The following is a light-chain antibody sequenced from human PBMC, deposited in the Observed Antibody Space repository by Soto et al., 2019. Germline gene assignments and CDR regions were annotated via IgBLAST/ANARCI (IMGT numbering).Light chain of an antibody. CDR3: QQYNNWPLVT. V-gene: IGKV3-15*01. CDR2: GVS. CDR1: QSVSTY. Sequence: EIVMTQSPATLSVSPGERATLSCRASQSVSTYLAWYQQKPGQAPRLLIFGVSTRATGIPARFSGSGSGSEFTLTISSLQSEDCAVYSCQQYNNWPLVTFGGGTKLVI. J-gene: IGKJ4*01.